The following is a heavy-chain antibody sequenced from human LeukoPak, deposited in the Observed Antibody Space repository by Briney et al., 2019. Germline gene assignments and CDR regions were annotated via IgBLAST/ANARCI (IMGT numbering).Heavy chain of an antibody. J-gene: IGHJ3*02. CDR3: ARLVVVAPYAFDI. V-gene: IGHV3-21*01. Sequence: GGSLRLSCAASGFTFNNYAMSWVRQAPVKGLEWVSSISSSSSYIYYADSVKGRFTISRDNAKNSLYLQMNSLRAEDTAVYYCARLVVVAPYAFDIWGQGTMVTVSS. CDR2: ISSSSSYI. CDR1: GFTFNNYA. D-gene: IGHD3-22*01.